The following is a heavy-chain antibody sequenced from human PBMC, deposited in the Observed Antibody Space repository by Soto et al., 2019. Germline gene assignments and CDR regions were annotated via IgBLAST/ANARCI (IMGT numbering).Heavy chain of an antibody. CDR1: GFTFTTYA. CDR2: ISSSGDIP. Sequence: EVQLLESGGGLVQPGGSLRLSCAASGFTFTTYAMSWVRQAPGKGLEWVSGISSSGDIPYYADSVKGRFTISRDQSKTTVYLQMNSLRAGDTAVYYCAKVNSIVGDGDHDYWGQGTLVSVSS. CDR3: AKVNSIVGDGDHDY. J-gene: IGHJ4*02. V-gene: IGHV3-23*01. D-gene: IGHD4-17*01.